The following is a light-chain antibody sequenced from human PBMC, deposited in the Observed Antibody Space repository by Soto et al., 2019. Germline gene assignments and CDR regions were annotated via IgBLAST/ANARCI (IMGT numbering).Light chain of an antibody. J-gene: IGLJ1*01. Sequence: QSVLTQSPSASASLGASIKLTCTLSSGHSYYAIAWHQQQPHKGPRYLMKLNSDGSHNKGDGIPDRFSGSTSGAERYLIISSLQSEDEADYYCQTWGTANYVFGTGTKLTVL. V-gene: IGLV4-69*01. CDR2: LNSDGSH. CDR1: SGHSYYA. CDR3: QTWGTANYV.